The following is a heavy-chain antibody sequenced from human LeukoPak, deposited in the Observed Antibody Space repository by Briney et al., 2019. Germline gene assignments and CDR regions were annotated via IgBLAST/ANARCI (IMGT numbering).Heavy chain of an antibody. Sequence: PGRSLRLSCAASGFTFGAFGIHWVRQPPGKGLEWVAVISYDGNIRYYADSVKGRFTISRDNSRNTLYLQMNSLRAEDTALYYCAKLSDSSGYYCQPHFDYWGQGTLVTVSS. CDR1: GFTFGAFG. D-gene: IGHD3-22*01. J-gene: IGHJ4*02. V-gene: IGHV3-30*18. CDR2: ISYDGNIR. CDR3: AKLSDSSGYYCQPHFDY.